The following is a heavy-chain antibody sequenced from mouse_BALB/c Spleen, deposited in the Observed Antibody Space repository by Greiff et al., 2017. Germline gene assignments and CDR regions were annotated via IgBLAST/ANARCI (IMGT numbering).Heavy chain of an antibody. CDR2: IWSGGST. CDR3: ARVYDGAMDY. CDR1: GFSLTSYG. Sequence: VQLQQSGPGLVQPSQSLSITCTVSGFSLTSYGVHWVRQSPGKGLEWLGVIWSGGSTDYNAAFISRLSISKDNSKSQVFFKMNSLQANDTAIYYCARVYDGAMDYWGQGTSVTVSS. V-gene: IGHV2-2*02. D-gene: IGHD2-3*01. J-gene: IGHJ4*01.